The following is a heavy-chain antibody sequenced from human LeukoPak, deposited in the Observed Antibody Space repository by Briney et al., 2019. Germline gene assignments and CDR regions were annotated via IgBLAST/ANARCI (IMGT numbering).Heavy chain of an antibody. J-gene: IGHJ4*02. CDR1: GFTFSSYS. V-gene: IGHV3-21*01. CDR2: SSSSSSYI. D-gene: IGHD3-3*01. Sequence: GGSLRLSCAASGFTFSSYSMNWVRQAPGKGLEWVSSSSSSSSYIYYADSVKGRFTISRDNAKNSLYLQMNSLRAEDTAVYYCAKDRGDFWSGYYTGFDYWGQGTLVTVSS. CDR3: AKDRGDFWSGYYTGFDY.